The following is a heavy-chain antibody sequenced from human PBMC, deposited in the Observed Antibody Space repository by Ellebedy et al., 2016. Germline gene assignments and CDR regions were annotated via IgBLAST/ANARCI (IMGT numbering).Heavy chain of an antibody. Sequence: SVKVSCXASGGTFSSYAISWVRQAPGQGLDWMGGIIPIFGTANYAQKFQGRVTITADESTSTAYMELSSLRSEDTAVYYCARGRDRYCSSTSCAPLFQHWGQGTLVTVSS. CDR1: GGTFSSYA. CDR3: ARGRDRYCSSTSCAPLFQH. J-gene: IGHJ1*01. V-gene: IGHV1-69*13. CDR2: IIPIFGTA. D-gene: IGHD2-2*01.